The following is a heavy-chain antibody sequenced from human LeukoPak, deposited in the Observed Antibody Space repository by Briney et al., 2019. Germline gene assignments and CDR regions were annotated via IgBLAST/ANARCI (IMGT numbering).Heavy chain of an antibody. CDR1: GGSISSYY. D-gene: IGHD3-22*01. Sequence: PSETLSLTCTVSGGSISSYYWSWIRQPAGKGLEWIGRIYTSGSTNYNPSLESRVTMSVDTSKNQFSLKLSSVTAADTAVYYCARELLNYYDSSGYLENYFDYWGQGTLVTVSS. CDR3: ARELLNYYDSSGYLENYFDY. J-gene: IGHJ4*02. CDR2: IYTSGST. V-gene: IGHV4-4*07.